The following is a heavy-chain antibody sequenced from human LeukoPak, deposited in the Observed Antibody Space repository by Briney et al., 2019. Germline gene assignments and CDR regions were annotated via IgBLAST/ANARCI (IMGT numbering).Heavy chain of an antibody. V-gene: IGHV3-23*01. CDR1: GFTFSSYE. CDR3: AGLVAAATVY. J-gene: IGHJ4*02. Sequence: GGSLRLSCAASGFTFSSYEMNWVRQAPGKGLEWVSSITTSGSSTYYADSVKGRFTISRDNSKNTLYLQMNGLRAEDTAVYFCAGLVAAATVYWGQGTLVTVSS. CDR2: ITTSGSST. D-gene: IGHD2-15*01.